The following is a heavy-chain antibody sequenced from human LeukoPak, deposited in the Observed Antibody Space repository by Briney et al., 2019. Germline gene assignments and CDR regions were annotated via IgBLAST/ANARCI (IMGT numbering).Heavy chain of an antibody. D-gene: IGHD3-10*01. CDR1: GFTFSSYG. CDR3: AKDELWFGESHYYYGMDV. J-gene: IGHJ6*02. Sequence: GGSLRLSCAASGFTFSSYGMHWVRQAPGKGLEWVAFIRYDGSNKYYADSVKGRFTISRDNPKNTLYLQMNSLRAEDTAVYYCAKDELWFGESHYYYGMDVWGQGTTVTVSS. V-gene: IGHV3-30*02. CDR2: IRYDGSNK.